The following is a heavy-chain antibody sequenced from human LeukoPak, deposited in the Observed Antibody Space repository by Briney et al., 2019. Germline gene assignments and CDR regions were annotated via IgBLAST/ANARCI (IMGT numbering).Heavy chain of an antibody. D-gene: IGHD2-21*01. Sequence: GGSLRLSCVASGFTFSTYSINWIRQAPGKGLEWISYITSDSSAMSYADSVKGRFTISRDNAKNSLYLHMNSLSDEDTAMYFCVRDLLWAFDIWGQGTMVTVSP. CDR3: VRDLLWAFDI. V-gene: IGHV3-48*02. CDR2: ITSDSSAM. J-gene: IGHJ3*02. CDR1: GFTFSTYS.